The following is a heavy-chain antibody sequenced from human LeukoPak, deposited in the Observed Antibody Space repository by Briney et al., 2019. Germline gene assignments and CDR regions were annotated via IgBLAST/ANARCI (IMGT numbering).Heavy chain of an antibody. CDR1: GFTFSCYR. J-gene: IGHJ6*03. Sequence: GGALRLSCAASGFTFSCYRMNWVPQAPGKGVEGVSSISSSSNYIYYADSVKGRFTISRDNAKNSLYLQMNSLRAEDTAVYYCARWVSSYYYMDVWGKGTTVTVSS. V-gene: IGHV3-21*01. CDR2: ISSSSNYI. D-gene: IGHD2/OR15-2a*01. CDR3: ARWVSSYYYMDV.